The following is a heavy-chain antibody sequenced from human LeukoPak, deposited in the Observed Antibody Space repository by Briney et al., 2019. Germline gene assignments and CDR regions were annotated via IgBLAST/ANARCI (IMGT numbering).Heavy chain of an antibody. CDR1: GFTFSSSS. V-gene: IGHV3-21*01. J-gene: IGHJ6*02. Sequence: GGSLRLSCEASGFTFSSSSMNWVRQAPGKGLEWVSSISGSSSYIYYADSVKGRFTISRDNAKNSLYLQMNSLRAEDTAVYYCARDQGSSWYYYGMDVWGQGTTATVSS. D-gene: IGHD6-13*01. CDR3: ARDQGSSWYYYGMDV. CDR2: ISGSSSYI.